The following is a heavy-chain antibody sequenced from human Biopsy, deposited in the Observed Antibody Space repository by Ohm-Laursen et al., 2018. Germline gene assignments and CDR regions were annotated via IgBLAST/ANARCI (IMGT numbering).Heavy chain of an antibody. V-gene: IGHV3-30*03. CDR2: ISYDGSGE. CDR3: ARDGKRWDYSTYFSWHFDL. D-gene: IGHD4-11*01. Sequence: SLRLSCAASGFTFTSYAMHWVRQAPGKGLEWVAVISYDGSGEYYADSLQGRFIISRDNPKDTVDLQMNSLRAEDTAVYFCARDGKRWDYSTYFSWHFDLWGRGTLVTVSS. J-gene: IGHJ2*01. CDR1: GFTFTSYA.